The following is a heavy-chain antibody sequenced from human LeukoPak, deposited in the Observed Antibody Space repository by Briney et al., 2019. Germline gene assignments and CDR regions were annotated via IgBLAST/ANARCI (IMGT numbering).Heavy chain of an antibody. Sequence: GSSVKVSRKASGGTFSSYAISWVRQAPGQGLEWMGGIIPIFGTATYAQKFQGRVTITADESTSTAYMELSSLRSEDTAVYYCARVGTIFGVVEYYYGMDVWGQGTTVTVSS. D-gene: IGHD3-3*01. CDR2: IIPIFGTA. J-gene: IGHJ6*02. V-gene: IGHV1-69*01. CDR3: ARVGTIFGVVEYYYGMDV. CDR1: GGTFSSYA.